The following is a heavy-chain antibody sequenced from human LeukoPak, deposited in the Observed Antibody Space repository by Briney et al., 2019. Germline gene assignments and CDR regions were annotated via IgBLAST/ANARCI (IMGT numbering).Heavy chain of an antibody. CDR1: GFTFSSYS. CDR3: ASNFWNSDSALLDY. V-gene: IGHV3-48*01. CDR2: ISSSSSTI. J-gene: IGHJ4*02. Sequence: GGSLRLSCAASGFTFSSYSMNWVRLAPGQGLEWVSYISSSSSTIYYADSVKGRFTISRDNAKNSLYLQMNSLRAEDTAVYYCASNFWNSDSALLDYWGQGTLVTVSS. D-gene: IGHD1-7*01.